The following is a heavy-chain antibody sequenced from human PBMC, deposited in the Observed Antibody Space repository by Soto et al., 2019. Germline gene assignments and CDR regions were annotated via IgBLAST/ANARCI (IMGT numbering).Heavy chain of an antibody. J-gene: IGHJ4*02. CDR3: GKVLIGATGHTDFDS. Sequence: SETLSLTCTVSGGSITSNFFYWGWIRRPPGKGLEWIGSIYRDGSTYYSPSLKSRVTISLDTSNNRFSLKLSSVTAADTAVYFCGKVLIGATGHTDFDSWGQGTQVTVS. CDR1: GGSITSNFFY. CDR2: IYRDGST. V-gene: IGHV4-39*02. D-gene: IGHD2-15*01.